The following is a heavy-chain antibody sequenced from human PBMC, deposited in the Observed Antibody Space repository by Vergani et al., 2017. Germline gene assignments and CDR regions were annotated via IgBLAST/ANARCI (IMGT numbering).Heavy chain of an antibody. J-gene: IGHJ3*02. V-gene: IGHV2-26*01. Sequence: QVTLKESGPVLVKPTETLTLTCTVSGFSLSNARMGVSWIRQPPGKALEWLAHIFSNDEKSYSTSLKSRLTISKDTSKSQVVLTMTNMDPVDTATYYCARIADYDILTGYPNDAFDIWGQGTMVTVSS. CDR1: GFSLSNARMG. CDR2: IFSNDEK. D-gene: IGHD3-9*01. CDR3: ARIADYDILTGYPNDAFDI.